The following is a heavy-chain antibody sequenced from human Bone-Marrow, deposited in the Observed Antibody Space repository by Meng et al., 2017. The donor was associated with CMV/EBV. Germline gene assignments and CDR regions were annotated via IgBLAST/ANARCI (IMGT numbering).Heavy chain of an antibody. V-gene: IGHV4-39*07. D-gene: IGHD6-6*01. CDR3: AREYTNSSAHLGDYVDD. Sequence: SETLSLTCTVSGGSISSSSYCWGWIRQPPGKGLEWIGSIYYSGSTYYNPSLKSRVTISVATSMNQFSLNLTSVTAADTAVYYCAREYTNSSAHLGDYVDDWGQGTLVTVSS. J-gene: IGHJ4*02. CDR1: GGSISSSSYC. CDR2: IYYSGST.